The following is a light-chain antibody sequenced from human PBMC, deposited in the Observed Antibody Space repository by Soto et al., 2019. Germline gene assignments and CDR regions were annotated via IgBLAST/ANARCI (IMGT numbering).Light chain of an antibody. CDR1: QSFSTW. J-gene: IGKJ2*01. Sequence: DIQMSQSPSTLSASVGDRVTITCRASQSFSTWLAWYQQKPGKAPKLLIYKASSLESGVPSRFSGSGSGTEFTLTTSSLQPDDFATYYCQQYNSNPYTFGQGTKLEIK. V-gene: IGKV1-5*03. CDR3: QQYNSNPYT. CDR2: KAS.